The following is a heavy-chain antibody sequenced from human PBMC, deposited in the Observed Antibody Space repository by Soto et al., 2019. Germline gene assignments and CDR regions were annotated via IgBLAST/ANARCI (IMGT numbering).Heavy chain of an antibody. V-gene: IGHV4-34*01. Sequence: QVQLQQWGAGLLKPSETLSLTCAVYGGSFSGYYWSWIRQPPGKGLEWIGEINHSGSTNYNPSLKSRVTISVDTSKNQFSLKLSSVTAADTAVYYCARGSGEQLVLDYWGQGTLVTVSS. CDR1: GGSFSGYY. CDR2: INHSGST. D-gene: IGHD6-6*01. CDR3: ARGSGEQLVLDY. J-gene: IGHJ4*02.